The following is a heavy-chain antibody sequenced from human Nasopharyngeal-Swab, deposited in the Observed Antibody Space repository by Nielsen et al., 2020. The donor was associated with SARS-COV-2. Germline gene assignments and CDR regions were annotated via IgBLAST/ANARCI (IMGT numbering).Heavy chain of an antibody. CDR1: GFTFSSYW. J-gene: IGHJ4*02. Sequence: GESLKISCAASGFTFSSYWMSWVRQAPGKGLEWVANIKQDGSEKYYVDSVKGRFTISRDNAKNSLYLQMNSLRAEDTAVYYCARVVSGGSYYYYFDYWGQGTLVTVSS. V-gene: IGHV3-7*01. D-gene: IGHD1-26*01. CDR3: ARVVSGGSYYYYFDY. CDR2: IKQDGSEK.